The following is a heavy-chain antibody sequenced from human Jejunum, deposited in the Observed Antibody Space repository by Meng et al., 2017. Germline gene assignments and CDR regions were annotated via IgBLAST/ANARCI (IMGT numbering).Heavy chain of an antibody. CDR2: VRASDAN. J-gene: IGHJ4*02. Sequence: VHLAEAGQSGSTAMGTLSPTGAVVGDLAISRDGRAPVRQAAGMGLNFIGEVRASDANYYHPSLTSPPTISTDTSNKRLSMQRSSDTAADTPVYYCARGVLGRYFDYWGQGALVTVSS. D-gene: IGHD3-10*01. V-gene: IGHV4-4*02. CDR1: GDLAISRDG. CDR3: ARGVLGRYFDY.